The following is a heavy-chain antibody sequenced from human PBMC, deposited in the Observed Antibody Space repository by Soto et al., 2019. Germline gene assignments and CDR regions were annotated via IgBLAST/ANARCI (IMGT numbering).Heavy chain of an antibody. CDR2: IKSKTDGGTT. V-gene: IGHV3-15*01. CDR1: GFTFSNAW. CDR3: TTYWPRRPILTGYTHEIWEDAFDI. D-gene: IGHD3-9*01. J-gene: IGHJ3*02. Sequence: GGSLRLSCAASGFTFSNAWMSWVRQAPGKGLEWVGRIKSKTDGGTTDYAAPVKGRFTISRDDSKNTLYLQMNSLKTEDTAVYYCTTYWPRRPILTGYTHEIWEDAFDIWGQGTMVTVSS.